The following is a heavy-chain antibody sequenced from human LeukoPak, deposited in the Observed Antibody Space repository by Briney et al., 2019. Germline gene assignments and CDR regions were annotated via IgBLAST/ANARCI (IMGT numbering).Heavy chain of an antibody. CDR3: ARFSRRYSSSWYAFDI. CDR1: GYTFTGYY. CDR2: INPSSGGK. V-gene: IGHV1-2*02. J-gene: IGHJ3*02. D-gene: IGHD6-13*01. Sequence: ASVKVSCKASGYTFTGYYMHWVRQAPGQGIEWMGWINPSSGGKNYAQKFQGRVTMTRETSISTAYMELSRLRSDDTAVYYCARFSRRYSSSWYAFDIWGQGTMVTVSS.